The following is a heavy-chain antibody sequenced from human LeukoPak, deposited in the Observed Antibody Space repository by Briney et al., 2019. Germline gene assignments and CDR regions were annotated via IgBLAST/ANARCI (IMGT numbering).Heavy chain of an antibody. CDR3: ATSGMVRGASEGY. CDR2: MNQDGSEK. Sequence: GGSLRLSCAASGFTFSDYYMSWIRQAPGKGLEWVANMNQDGSEKYYVDSVKGRFTISRDNAKNSLYLLMNSLRAEDTSVYYCATSGMVRGASEGYWGQGTLVTVSS. V-gene: IGHV3-7*01. D-gene: IGHD3-10*01. CDR1: GFTFSDYY. J-gene: IGHJ4*02.